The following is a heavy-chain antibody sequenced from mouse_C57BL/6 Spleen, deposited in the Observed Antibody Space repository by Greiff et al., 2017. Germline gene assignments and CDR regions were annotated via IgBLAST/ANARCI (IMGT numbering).Heavy chain of an antibody. D-gene: IGHD4-1*01. V-gene: IGHV1-15*01. J-gene: IGHJ3*01. CDR3: TRDWAKGFAY. CDR1: GYTFTDYE. CDR2: IDPETGGT. Sequence: VQLQQSGAELVRPGASVTLSCKASGYTFTDYEMHWVKQTTVPGLAWIGAIDPETGGTAYNQKFKGKAILTADKSSSTAYMELRSLTSEDSAVYYCTRDWAKGFAYWGQGTLVTVSA.